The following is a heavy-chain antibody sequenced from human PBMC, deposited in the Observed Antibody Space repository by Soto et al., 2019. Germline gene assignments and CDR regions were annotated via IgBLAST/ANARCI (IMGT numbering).Heavy chain of an antibody. Sequence: PGESLKISCKGSGYSFTSYWIGWVRQMPGKGLEWMGIIYPGDSDTRYSPSFQGQVTISADKSISTAYLQWSSLKASDTAMYYCARQGGGLLRFLEWLSYRDYYYGMDVWGQGXTVTVYS. J-gene: IGHJ6*02. V-gene: IGHV5-51*01. CDR3: ARQGGGLLRFLEWLSYRDYYYGMDV. CDR1: GYSFTSYW. CDR2: IYPGDSDT. D-gene: IGHD3-3*01.